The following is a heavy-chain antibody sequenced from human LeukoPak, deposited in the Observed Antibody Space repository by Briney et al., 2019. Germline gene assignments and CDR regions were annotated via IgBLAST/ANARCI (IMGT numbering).Heavy chain of an antibody. Sequence: ASVKDSRKASGYTFTSYDINWVRQATGQGLEWMGWMNPNSGNTGYAQKFQGRVTMTRNTSISTAYMELSSLRSEDTAVYYCARVVGRFSNWFDPWGQGTLVTVSS. D-gene: IGHD3-3*01. CDR1: GYTFTSYD. V-gene: IGHV1-8*01. CDR2: MNPNSGNT. CDR3: ARVVGRFSNWFDP. J-gene: IGHJ5*02.